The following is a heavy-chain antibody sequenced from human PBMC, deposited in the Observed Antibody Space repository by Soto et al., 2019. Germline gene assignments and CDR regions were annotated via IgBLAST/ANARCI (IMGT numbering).Heavy chain of an antibody. D-gene: IGHD6-19*01. CDR1: GGSISSYY. Sequence: SETLSLTCTVSGGSISSYYWSWTRQPPGKGLEWIGYIYYSGSTNYNPSLKSRVTISVDTSKNQFSLKLSSVTAADTAVYYCARDLSRKSSGRYYYYGMDVWGQGTTVTVSS. CDR3: ARDLSRKSSGRYYYYGMDV. CDR2: IYYSGST. J-gene: IGHJ6*02. V-gene: IGHV4-59*01.